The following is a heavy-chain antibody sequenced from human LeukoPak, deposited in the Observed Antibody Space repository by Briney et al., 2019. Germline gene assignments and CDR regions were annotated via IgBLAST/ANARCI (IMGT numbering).Heavy chain of an antibody. J-gene: IGHJ4*02. D-gene: IGHD1-26*01. CDR2: IHGSSDTT. CDR1: AFTFSSYA. Sequence: GGSLRLSCAASAFTFSSYAMSWVRQAPGKGLEWVSTIHGSSDTTYYADSVKGRFTISRDNSKNTPFLQMNSLRAEDTAVYYCARISGSRAWDFDYWGQGTLVTVSS. CDR3: ARISGSRAWDFDY. V-gene: IGHV3-23*01.